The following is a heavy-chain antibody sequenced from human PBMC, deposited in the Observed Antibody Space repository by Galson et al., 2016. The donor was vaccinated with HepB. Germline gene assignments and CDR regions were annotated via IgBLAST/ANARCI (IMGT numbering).Heavy chain of an antibody. V-gene: IGHV1-18*01. J-gene: IGHJ4*02. Sequence: SVKVSCKASGYNFNTYGINWVRQGPGQGLEWLGWISGFLGDTHYAQKFQGRVTMTTDTSTGTAYLELRNLRLDDTAVYYFERVGSGGHLLEFDFWGQGTLVSVSS. CDR3: ERVGSGGHLLEFDF. D-gene: IGHD1-26*01. CDR1: GYNFNTYG. CDR2: ISGFLGDT.